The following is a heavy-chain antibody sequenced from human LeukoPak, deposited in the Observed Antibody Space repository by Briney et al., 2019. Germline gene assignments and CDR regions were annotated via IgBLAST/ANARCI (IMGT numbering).Heavy chain of an antibody. D-gene: IGHD2-15*01. CDR3: TSCSGGSCYSGADAFDI. CDR2: IYYSGST. Sequence: SETLSLTCTVSGGSISSYYWSWIRQPPGKGLEWIGYIYYSGSTNYNPSLKSRVTISVDTSKNQFSLKLSSVTAADTAVYYGTSCSGGSCYSGADAFDIWGQGTMVTVSS. CDR1: GGSISSYY. J-gene: IGHJ3*02. V-gene: IGHV4-59*01.